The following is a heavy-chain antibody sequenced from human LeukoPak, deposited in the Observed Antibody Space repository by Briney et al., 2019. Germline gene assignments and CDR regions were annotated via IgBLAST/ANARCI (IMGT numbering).Heavy chain of an antibody. Sequence: ASVKVSCKASGGTFSSYAISWVRQAPGQGLEWMGWINTNTGNPTYAQGFTGRFVFSLDTSVSTAYLQISSLKAEDTAVYYCARVPSSYGYYYGMDVWGQGTTVTVSS. CDR1: GGTFSSYA. V-gene: IGHV7-4-1*02. CDR2: INTNTGNP. CDR3: ARVPSSYGYYYGMDV. J-gene: IGHJ6*02. D-gene: IGHD5-18*01.